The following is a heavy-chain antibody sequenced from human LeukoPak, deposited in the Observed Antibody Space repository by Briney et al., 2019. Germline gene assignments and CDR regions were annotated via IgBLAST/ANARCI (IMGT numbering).Heavy chain of an antibody. Sequence: SETLSLTCTVSDGSISRSSYYWDWIRQPPGKGLEWIGTIYCSGDTHYKPSLKSRVTISVDTSKDQFSLKLTSVTAADTAVYYCASRHYFDNSGYNYRLLDYWGQGILVTVSS. J-gene: IGHJ4*02. CDR3: ASRHYFDNSGYNYRLLDY. D-gene: IGHD3-22*01. CDR1: DGSISRSSYY. V-gene: IGHV4-39*01. CDR2: IYCSGDT.